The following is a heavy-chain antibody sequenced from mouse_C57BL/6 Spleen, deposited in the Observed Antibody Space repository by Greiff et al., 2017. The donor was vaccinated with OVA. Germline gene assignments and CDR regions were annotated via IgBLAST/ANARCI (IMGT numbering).Heavy chain of an antibody. CDR3: ARLYYGSSYWYFDV. CDR2: FFPGDGDT. D-gene: IGHD1-1*01. Sequence: VHLVESGPELVKPGASVKISCKASGYAFSSSWMNWVKQRPGKGLEGFGRFFPGDGDTNYNGKFKGKATLTADKSSSTAYMQLSSLTSEDSAVYFCARLYYGSSYWYFDVWGTGTTVTVSS. J-gene: IGHJ1*03. CDR1: GYAFSSSW. V-gene: IGHV1-82*01.